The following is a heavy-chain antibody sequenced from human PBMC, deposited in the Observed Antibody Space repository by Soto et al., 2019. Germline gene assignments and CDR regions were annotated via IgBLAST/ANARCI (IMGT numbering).Heavy chain of an antibody. CDR1: GGSISSGTYY. CDR3: AREAAAPPNWFDP. CDR2: TYYSGST. Sequence: SETLSLTCSVSGGSISSGTYYWNWIRQHPGKGPEWIGNTYYSGSTHYNPSLRSRISISIDTSKNQFSLKLSSVTAADTAVYYCAREAAAPPNWFDPWGPGILVT. V-gene: IGHV4-31*03. J-gene: IGHJ5*02. D-gene: IGHD6-25*01.